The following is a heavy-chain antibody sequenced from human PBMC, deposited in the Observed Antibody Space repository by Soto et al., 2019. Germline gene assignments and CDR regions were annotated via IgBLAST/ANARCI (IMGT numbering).Heavy chain of an antibody. CDR1: GDSVSSNSAA. CDR3: ARRGYGPGFPYYYGMDV. Sequence: SQTLSLTCAISGDSVSSNSAAWNWIRQSPSRGLEWLGRTYYRSKWYNDYAVSLKSRISINPDTSKNQFSLHLNSVTPEDTAVYYCARRGYGPGFPYYYGMDVWGQGTTVTVSS. V-gene: IGHV6-1*01. D-gene: IGHD3-10*01. CDR2: TYYRSKWYN. J-gene: IGHJ6*02.